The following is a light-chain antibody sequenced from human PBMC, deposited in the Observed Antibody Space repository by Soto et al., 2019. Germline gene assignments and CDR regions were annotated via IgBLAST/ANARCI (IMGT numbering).Light chain of an antibody. CDR1: QSIDSW. CDR3: QQYKSFSLT. V-gene: IGKV1-5*03. CDR2: KTS. Sequence: DIQMTQSPSTLSASVGDRVTITCRASQSIDSWLAWYQQKPGKAPNLLIYKTSNLESGVPSRFSGSGSGTEFSLTISSLQPDDFATCYCQQYKSFSLTFGGGTRVEVK. J-gene: IGKJ4*01.